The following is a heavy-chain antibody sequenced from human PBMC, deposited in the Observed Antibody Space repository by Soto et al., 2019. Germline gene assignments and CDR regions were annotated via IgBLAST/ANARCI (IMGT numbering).Heavy chain of an antibody. CDR1: GFSLSDATVG. Sequence: QVTLKESGPVMVKPTETLTLTCSVSGFSLSDATVGVTWIRQPPGKALEWLAHIFSNDEKSYTTSLKSRLSISKDTSKSQVVLTITNMDPVDIGTYYCARIGVMLAAAAFDIWGQGTMVTVSS. CDR2: IFSNDEK. D-gene: IGHD3-10*02. V-gene: IGHV2-26*01. CDR3: ARIGVMLAAAAFDI. J-gene: IGHJ3*02.